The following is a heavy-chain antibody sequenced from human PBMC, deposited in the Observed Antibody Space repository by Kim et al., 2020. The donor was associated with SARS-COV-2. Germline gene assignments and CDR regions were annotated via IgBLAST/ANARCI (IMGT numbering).Heavy chain of an antibody. Sequence: SQTLSLTCAISGDSISSNSAAWNWIRQSPSRGLECLGRTYYRSRWYNDYAISMKSRITINPDTSKNQFSLQLTSVTPEDTAVYFCARIVGSSVDYWGQGTLVTVSS. CDR3: ARIVGSSVDY. V-gene: IGHV6-1*01. CDR2: TYYRSRWYN. CDR1: GDSISSNSAA. D-gene: IGHD1-26*01. J-gene: IGHJ4*02.